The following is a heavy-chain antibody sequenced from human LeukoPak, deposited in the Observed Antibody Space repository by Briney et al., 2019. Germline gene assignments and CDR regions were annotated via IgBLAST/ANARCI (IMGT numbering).Heavy chain of an antibody. CDR3: ARAPRIAAAGTYWFDP. V-gene: IGHV4-39*01. D-gene: IGHD6-13*01. Sequence: SETLSLTCTVSGGSISSSSYYWGWIRQPPGKGLEWIGSIYYSGSTYYNPSLKSRVTISVDTSKNQFSLKLSSVTAADTAVYYCARAPRIAAAGTYWFDPWGQGTLVTVSS. J-gene: IGHJ5*02. CDR2: IYYSGST. CDR1: GGSISSSSYY.